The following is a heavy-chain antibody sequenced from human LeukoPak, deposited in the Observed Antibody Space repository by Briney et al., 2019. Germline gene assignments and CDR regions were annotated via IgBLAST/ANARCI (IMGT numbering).Heavy chain of an antibody. CDR3: ARDLKIAVAGTRAEY. Sequence: GGSLRLSYAASGFTVSSNYMSWVRQAPGKGLEWVSVIYSGGSTYYADSVKGRFTISSDNSKNTLYLQMNSLRAEDTAVYYCARDLKIAVAGTRAEYWGQGTLVTVSS. D-gene: IGHD6-19*01. CDR2: IYSGGST. J-gene: IGHJ4*02. V-gene: IGHV3-66*01. CDR1: GFTVSSNY.